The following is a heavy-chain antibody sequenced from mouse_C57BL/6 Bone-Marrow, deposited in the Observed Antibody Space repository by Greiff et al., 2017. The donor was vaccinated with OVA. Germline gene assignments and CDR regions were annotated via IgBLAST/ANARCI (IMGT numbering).Heavy chain of an antibody. CDR2: IYPRSGNT. V-gene: IGHV1-81*01. Sequence: QVQLQQSGAELARPGASVKLSCKASGYTFTSYGISWVKQRTGQGLEWIGEIYPRSGNTYYNEKFKGKATLTADKSSSTAYMEIRSLTSEDSAVYFCARTPQLLRLYYFDYWGQGTTLTVSS. CDR1: GYTFTSYG. CDR3: ARTPQLLRLYYFDY. D-gene: IGHD1-1*01. J-gene: IGHJ2*01.